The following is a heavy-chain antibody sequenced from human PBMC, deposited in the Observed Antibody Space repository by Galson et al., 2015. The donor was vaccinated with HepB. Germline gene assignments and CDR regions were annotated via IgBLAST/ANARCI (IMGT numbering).Heavy chain of an antibody. Sequence: SLRLSCAASGFTFSSYAMSWVRQAPGKGLEWVSAISGSGGSTYYADSVKGRFTISRDNSKNTLYLQMNSLRAEDTAVYYCAKVRGATTVQTYYYGMDVWGQGTTVTVSS. CDR3: AKVRGATTVQTYYYGMDV. D-gene: IGHD1-26*01. CDR1: GFTFSSYA. CDR2: ISGSGGST. J-gene: IGHJ6*02. V-gene: IGHV3-23*01.